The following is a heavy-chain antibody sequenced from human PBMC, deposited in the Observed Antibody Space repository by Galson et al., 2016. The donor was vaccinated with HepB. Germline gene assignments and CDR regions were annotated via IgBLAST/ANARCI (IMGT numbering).Heavy chain of an antibody. J-gene: IGHJ5*02. V-gene: IGHV4-61*02. D-gene: IGHD3-3*01. CDR1: GGSISSASSY. CDR2: VYSSANT. CDR3: ARARHTIFGVVIYDP. Sequence: TLSLTCTVSGGSISSASSYWTWIRQPAGRGLEWIGRVYSSANTNFNPSLESRVTMSLDTSKNQFSLTLTSVTAADTAVYYCARARHTIFGVVIYDPWGQGTLVTVAS.